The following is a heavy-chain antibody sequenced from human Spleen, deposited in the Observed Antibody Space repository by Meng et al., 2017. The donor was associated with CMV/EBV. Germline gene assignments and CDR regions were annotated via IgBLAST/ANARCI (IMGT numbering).Heavy chain of an antibody. CDR1: GFTVSNTY. CDR3: AKPWGYGDYKFDY. J-gene: IGHJ4*02. V-gene: IGHV3-30*02. CDR2: IRYDGSNK. Sequence: GGSLRLSCAASGFTVSNTYMTWVRQAPGKGLEWVAFIRYDGSNKYYADSVKGRFTISRDNSKNTLYLQMNSLRAEDTAVYYCAKPWGYGDYKFDYWGQGTLVTVSS. D-gene: IGHD4-17*01.